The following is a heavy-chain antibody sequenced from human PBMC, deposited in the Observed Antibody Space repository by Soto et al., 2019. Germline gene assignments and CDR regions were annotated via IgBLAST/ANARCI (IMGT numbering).Heavy chain of an antibody. J-gene: IGHJ5*02. Sequence: SETLSLTCTVSGGSISSGDYYWSWIRQHPGKGLEWIGYIYYSGSTYYNPSLKSRLTISVDTSKNQFSLKLSSVTAADTAVYYCARDLVWEYSSLFDPWGQGTLVTVSS. D-gene: IGHD6-6*01. CDR2: IYYSGST. CDR3: ARDLVWEYSSLFDP. V-gene: IGHV4-31*03. CDR1: GGSISSGDYY.